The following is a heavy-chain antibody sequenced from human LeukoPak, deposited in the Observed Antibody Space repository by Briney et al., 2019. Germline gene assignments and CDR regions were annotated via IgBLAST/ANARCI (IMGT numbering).Heavy chain of an antibody. CDR2: IKQDGSEK. D-gene: IGHD3-10*01. V-gene: IGHV3-7*05. Sequence: PGGSLRLSCAASGFTFSTYWMTWVRQAPGKGLEWVANIKQDGSEKYYVDSVEGRFTISRDNAKNSVYLQVNSLRAEDTAVYYCARGAGINGLAFDIWGQGTMVTVSS. J-gene: IGHJ3*02. CDR1: GFTFSTYW. CDR3: ARGAGINGLAFDI.